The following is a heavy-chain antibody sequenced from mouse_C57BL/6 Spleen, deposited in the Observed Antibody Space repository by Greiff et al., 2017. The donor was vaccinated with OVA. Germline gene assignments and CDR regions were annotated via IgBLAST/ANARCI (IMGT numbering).Heavy chain of an antibody. CDR3: ARSGSFYAMDY. CDR1: GYTFTSYW. V-gene: IGHV1-64*01. Sequence: QVQLQQPGAELVKPGASVKLSCKASGYTFTSYWMHWVKQRPGQGLEWIGMIHPNSGSTNYNEKFKSKATLTVDKSSSTAYMQLSSLTSEDSAVYYCARSGSFYAMDYWGQGTSVTVSS. D-gene: IGHD3-1*01. J-gene: IGHJ4*01. CDR2: IHPNSGST.